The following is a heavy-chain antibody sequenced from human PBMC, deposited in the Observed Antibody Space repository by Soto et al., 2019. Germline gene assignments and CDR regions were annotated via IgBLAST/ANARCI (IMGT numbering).Heavy chain of an antibody. J-gene: IGHJ4*02. CDR2: INSDGSST. CDR1: GFTFSSYW. Sequence: GGSLRLSCAASGFTFSSYWMHWVRQAPGKGLVWVSRINSDGSSTSYADSVKGRFTISRDNAKNTLYLQMNSLRAEDTAVYYCARVGGAREYNFFDYWGQGTLVTVSS. V-gene: IGHV3-74*01. D-gene: IGHD1-1*01. CDR3: ARVGGAREYNFFDY.